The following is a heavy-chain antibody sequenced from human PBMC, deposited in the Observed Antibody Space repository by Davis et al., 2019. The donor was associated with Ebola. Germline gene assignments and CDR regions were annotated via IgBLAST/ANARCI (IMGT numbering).Heavy chain of an antibody. V-gene: IGHV1-2*04. CDR1: GYTFTGYY. Sequence: AALVKVSCKASGYTFTGYYMHWVRQAPGQGLEWMGWINPNSGGTNYAQKFQGWVTMTRDTSISTAYMELSRLRSDDTAVYYCARYSDRGSYWYFDLWGRGTLVTVSS. D-gene: IGHD1-26*01. CDR2: INPNSGGT. J-gene: IGHJ2*01. CDR3: ARYSDRGSYWYFDL.